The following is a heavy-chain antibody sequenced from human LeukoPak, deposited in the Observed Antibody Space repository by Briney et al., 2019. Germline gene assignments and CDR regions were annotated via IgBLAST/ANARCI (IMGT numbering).Heavy chain of an antibody. V-gene: IGHV1-18*01. J-gene: IGHJ4*02. CDR1: GYTFTSYG. D-gene: IGHD3-9*01. CDR3: ARDHRYFDWLLRASYYFDY. Sequence: ASVKVSCKASGYTFTSYGISWVRQAPGQGLEWMGWISAYNGNTNYAQKLQGRVTMTTDTSTSTAYMELRSLRSDDTAVYYRARDHRYFDWLLRASYYFDYWGQGTLVTVSS. CDR2: ISAYNGNT.